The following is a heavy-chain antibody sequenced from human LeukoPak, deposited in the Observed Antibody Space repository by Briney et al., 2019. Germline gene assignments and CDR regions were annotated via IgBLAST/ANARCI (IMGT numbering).Heavy chain of an antibody. CDR2: IIPLLNTS. CDR3: ARGFSSSWSYFEN. CDR1: GGTFRSKA. Sequence: SVKVSCKASGGTFRSKAINWVRQAPGQGLEWMGGIIPLLNTSIYAQKFQGRVTIITDESATTADMELNSLRSEDTAVYFCARGFSSSWSYFENWGQGTLVNVSS. D-gene: IGHD6-13*01. J-gene: IGHJ4*02. V-gene: IGHV1-69*05.